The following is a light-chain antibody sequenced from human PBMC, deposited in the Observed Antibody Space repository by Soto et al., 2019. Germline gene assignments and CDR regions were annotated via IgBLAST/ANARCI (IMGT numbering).Light chain of an antibody. J-gene: IGKJ1*01. V-gene: IGKV3-20*01. CDR3: QQYFSSPQT. Sequence: EIVLTQSTGTLSLSPGERAALSCRASQSVGSSYLAWYQQIPGQAPRLLIYGASSRATGIPDRFSGSGSGTDFTLTISRLEPEDSAVYSCQQYFSSPQTFGQGTKVEI. CDR2: GAS. CDR1: QSVGSSY.